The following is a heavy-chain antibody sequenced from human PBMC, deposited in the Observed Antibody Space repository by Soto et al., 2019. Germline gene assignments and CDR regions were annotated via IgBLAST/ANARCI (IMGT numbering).Heavy chain of an antibody. CDR1: GFTVSTYG. CDR2: ISRDGGTQ. Sequence: QVQLVESGGGVVQPGRSLRLSCAVSGFTVSTYGMHWVRQAPGKGLYFVAVISRDGGTQYYADSVKGRFTISRDNSRNTLFLAMNSLRGDDMAVAYCTCGVASGDWGQGTLVTVSS. CDR3: TCGVASGD. J-gene: IGHJ4*02. V-gene: IGHV3-30*03. D-gene: IGHD2-21*01.